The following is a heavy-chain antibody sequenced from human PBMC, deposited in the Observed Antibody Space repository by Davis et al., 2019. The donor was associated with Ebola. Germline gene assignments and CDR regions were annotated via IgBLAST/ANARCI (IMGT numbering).Heavy chain of an antibody. CDR1: GFTFSSYA. Sequence: GGSLRLSCAASGFTFSSYAIHWVRQAPGKGLEWVAVISYDGSDEYYADSVKGRFTISRDNSKDTLYLQMRSLRTEDTAVYYCVKDRFTVVVVHGGFDYWGQGTLVTVSS. D-gene: IGHD2-15*01. V-gene: IGHV3-30*18. CDR3: VKDRFTVVVVHGGFDY. J-gene: IGHJ4*02. CDR2: ISYDGSDE.